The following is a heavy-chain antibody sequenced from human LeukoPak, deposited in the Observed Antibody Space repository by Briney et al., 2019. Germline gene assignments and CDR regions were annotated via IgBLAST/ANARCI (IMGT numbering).Heavy chain of an antibody. CDR1: GGSISSGGYS. V-gene: IGHV4-30-2*01. D-gene: IGHD6-13*01. CDR2: IYHSGST. J-gene: IGHJ4*02. Sequence: SETLSLTCAVSGGSISSGGYSWSWIRQPPGKGLEWIGYIYHSGSTYYNPSLKSRVTISVDRSKNQFSLKLSSVTAADTAVYCCARVWQQLVLDYWGQGTLVTVSS. CDR3: ARVWQQLVLDY.